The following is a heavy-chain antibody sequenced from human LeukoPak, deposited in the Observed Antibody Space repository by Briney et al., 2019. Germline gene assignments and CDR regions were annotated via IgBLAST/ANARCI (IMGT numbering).Heavy chain of an antibody. CDR1: GGSFSDYF. V-gene: IGHV4-34*01. CDR2: IHHSGST. D-gene: IGHD6-13*01. J-gene: IGHJ3*02. Sequence: SETLSLTCAVYGGSFSDYFWSWIRQPPGKGLEWIGEIHHSGSTNYSPSLKSRVTMSGDTSQNQFSLKLSSVTAADTAVYYCARGRIAAAATGDALDIWGQGTMVTVSS. CDR3: ARGRIAAAATGDALDI.